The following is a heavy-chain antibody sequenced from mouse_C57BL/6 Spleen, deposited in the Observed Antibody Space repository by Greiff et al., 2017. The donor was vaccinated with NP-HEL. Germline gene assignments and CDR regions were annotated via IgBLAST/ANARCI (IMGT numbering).Heavy chain of an antibody. V-gene: IGHV1-69*01. CDR1: GYTFTSYW. CDR3: ARTQRVDGYYDY. CDR2: IDPSASST. J-gene: IGHJ2*01. D-gene: IGHD2-3*01. Sequence: VQLQQPGAELVMPGASVKLSCKASGYTFTSYWMHWVKQRPGQGLEWIGEIDPSASSTKYNQKFKGKSTLPVDKSSSTASMHLSSLTSEDSAVYYCARTQRVDGYYDYWGQGTTLTVSS.